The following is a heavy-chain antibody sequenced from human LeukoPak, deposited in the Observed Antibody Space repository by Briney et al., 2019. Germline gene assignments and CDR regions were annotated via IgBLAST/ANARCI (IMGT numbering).Heavy chain of an antibody. CDR2: IYTNGST. Sequence: SETLSLTCTVSGGSIRSYFWTWIRQPAGKGLEWIGLIYTNGSTNYNPSLKSRVTMSVDMSKNQFSLKLNSVTAADTAVYYCAREGLYGDYVWSLDYWGQGTLVTVSS. CDR1: GGSIRSYF. D-gene: IGHD4-17*01. CDR3: AREGLYGDYVWSLDY. J-gene: IGHJ4*02. V-gene: IGHV4-4*07.